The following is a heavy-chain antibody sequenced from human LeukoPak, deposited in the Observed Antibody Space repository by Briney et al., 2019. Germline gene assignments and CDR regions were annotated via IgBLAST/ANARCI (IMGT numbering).Heavy chain of an antibody. CDR1: GFTFSSYG. Sequence: GRSLRLSCAASGFTFSSYGMHWVRQAPGKGLEWVAVIWYDGSDKYYADSVKGRFTISRDNSKNTLYLQMNSLRVEDTAVYYCARVLGDSGWYLGWFDPWGQGTLVTVSS. CDR3: ARVLGDSGWYLGWFDP. V-gene: IGHV3-33*01. CDR2: IWYDGSDK. D-gene: IGHD6-19*01. J-gene: IGHJ5*02.